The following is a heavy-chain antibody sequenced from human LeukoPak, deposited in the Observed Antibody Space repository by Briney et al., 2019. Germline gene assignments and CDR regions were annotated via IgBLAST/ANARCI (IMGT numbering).Heavy chain of an antibody. CDR3: ARDRDYGGRLGY. V-gene: IGHV3-66*02. Sequence: GGSLRLSCAASGFTVSNNYMNWVRQAPGKGLEWVSVIYSGGNTYYADSVKVRLTISRDNSKNTLHLQMNSLRAEDSAVYYCARDRDYGGRLGYWGQGTLVTVSS. CDR2: IYSGGNT. J-gene: IGHJ4*02. D-gene: IGHD4-23*01. CDR1: GFTVSNNY.